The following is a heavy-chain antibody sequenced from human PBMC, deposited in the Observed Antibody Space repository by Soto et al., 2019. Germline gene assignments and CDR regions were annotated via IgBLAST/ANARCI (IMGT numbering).Heavy chain of an antibody. D-gene: IGHD3-9*01. V-gene: IGHV4-4*02. CDR2: IYHSGST. Sequence: SETLSLTCAGSGGSISSSNWWSWVRQPPGKGLEWIGEIYHSGSTNYNPSLKSRVTISVDKSKNQFSLKLSSVTAADPAVYYCARQTYDIVTAFSVDVWGQGTTVTVSS. CDR3: ARQTYDIVTAFSVDV. J-gene: IGHJ6*02. CDR1: GGSISSSNW.